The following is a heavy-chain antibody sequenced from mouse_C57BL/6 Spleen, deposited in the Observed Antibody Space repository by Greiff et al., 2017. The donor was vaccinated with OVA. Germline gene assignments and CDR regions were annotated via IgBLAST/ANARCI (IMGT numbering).Heavy chain of an antibody. CDR1: GFTFSSYG. CDR2: ISSGGSYT. V-gene: IGHV5-6*01. Sequence: EVKLMESGGDLVKPGGSLKLSCAASGFTFSSYGMSWVRQTPDKRLAWVATISSGGSYTYYPDSVKGRFTISRDNAKNTLYLQMSSLKSEDTAMYYCARQDYYAMDYWGQGTSVTVSS. J-gene: IGHJ4*01. CDR3: ARQDYYAMDY.